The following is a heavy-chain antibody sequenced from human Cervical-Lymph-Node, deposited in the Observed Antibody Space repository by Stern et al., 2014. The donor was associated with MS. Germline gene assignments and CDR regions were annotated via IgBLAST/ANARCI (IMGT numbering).Heavy chain of an antibody. D-gene: IGHD3-16*02. V-gene: IGHV3-9*01. J-gene: IGHJ4*02. CDR1: GFTFDDCA. CDR3: AKDISERHYYFDS. CDR2: ISWNSNNI. Sequence: VQLVESGGGSVQPGRSLRLSCAASGFTFDDCALHWVRQAPGKGLECVSGISWNSNNIGYADSGRGRFTISRDNAKNSLYLQMNGLRPEDTALYYCAKDISERHYYFDSWGEGTLVTVSS.